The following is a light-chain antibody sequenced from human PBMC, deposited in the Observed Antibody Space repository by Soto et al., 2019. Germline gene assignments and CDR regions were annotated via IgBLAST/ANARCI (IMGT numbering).Light chain of an antibody. Sequence: EIGMTQSPATLPLSPGERAALSCRASQSINSELAWYQQKPGQPPRLLFYGAYTRATCVPARFTGTESGSEFTLTISGLQSEDFAFYYCQQRHNWPLTFDQGTRLEI. V-gene: IGKV3-15*01. CDR3: QQRHNWPLT. J-gene: IGKJ2*01. CDR1: QSINSE. CDR2: GAY.